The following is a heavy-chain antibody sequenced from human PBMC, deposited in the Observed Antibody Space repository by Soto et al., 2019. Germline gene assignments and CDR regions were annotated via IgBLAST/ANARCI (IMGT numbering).Heavy chain of an antibody. Sequence: SVKVSCKTSGFTFRSSAVQWVRQARGQRLEWIGWLVVGTGNTNYAQKSQQRVTISGDRSTNTVSMELSSLTSEDTAVYYCATGAYCSGGSCSDYYYYYYGMDHWGQGTPVTVSS. V-gene: IGHV1-58*01. CDR1: GFTFRSSA. J-gene: IGHJ6*02. D-gene: IGHD2-15*01. CDR3: ATGAYCSGGSCSDYYYYYYGMDH. CDR2: LVVGTGNT.